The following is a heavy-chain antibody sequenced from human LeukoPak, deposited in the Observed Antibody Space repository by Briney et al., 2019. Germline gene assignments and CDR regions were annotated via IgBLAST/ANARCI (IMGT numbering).Heavy chain of an antibody. CDR2: INPNSGGT. V-gene: IGHV1-2*02. J-gene: IGHJ4*02. D-gene: IGHD3-10*01. Sequence: ASVKVSCKASGYTFTGYYMHWVRQAPGQGLEWMGWINPNSGGTNYAQKFQGRVTMTRDTSISTAYMELSRLRSDDTAVYYCAKELLWFGEEDYWGQGTLVTVSS. CDR3: AKELLWFGEEDY. CDR1: GYTFTGYY.